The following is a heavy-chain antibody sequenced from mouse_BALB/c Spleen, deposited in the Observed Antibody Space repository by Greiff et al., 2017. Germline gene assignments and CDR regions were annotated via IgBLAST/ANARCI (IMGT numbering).Heavy chain of an antibody. V-gene: IGHV14-1*02. Sequence: VQLQQSGAELVRPGALVKLSCKASGFNIKDYYMHWVKQRPEQGLEWIGWIDPENGKTIYDPKFQGKASITADTSSNAAYLQRSSLTSEATAVYYCARGGLPAWFAYWGQGTLVTVSA. J-gene: IGHJ3*01. CDR2: IDPENGKT. CDR1: GFNIKDYY. CDR3: ARGGLPAWFAY. D-gene: IGHD2-2*01.